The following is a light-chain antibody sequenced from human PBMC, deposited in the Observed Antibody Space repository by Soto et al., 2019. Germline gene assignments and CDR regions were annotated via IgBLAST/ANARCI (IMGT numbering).Light chain of an antibody. Sequence: QSALTQPASVSGSPGQSITISCTGTSSDVGGYTYVSWYQHHPGKAPKLMIYDVSNQPSGVSNRLSVSKSGNTASLTISGLQAEDEAYYYCSSYTSSSTLEGVFGGGTKLTVL. J-gene: IGLJ2*01. CDR1: SSDVGGYTY. CDR3: SSYTSSSTLEGV. CDR2: DVS. V-gene: IGLV2-14*03.